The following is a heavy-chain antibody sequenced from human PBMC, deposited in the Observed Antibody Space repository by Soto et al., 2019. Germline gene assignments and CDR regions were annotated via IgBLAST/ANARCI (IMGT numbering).Heavy chain of an antibody. CDR3: ARGADYDSSGIRLNWFDP. V-gene: IGHV3-48*02. D-gene: IGHD3-22*01. Sequence: EVQLVESGGGLVQPGGSLRLSCAASGFTFSSYSMNWVRQAPGKGLEWVSYISSSSSTIYYADSVKGRFTISRDNAKNSLYRQMNSLRDEDTAVYYCARGADYDSSGIRLNWFDPWGQGTLVTVSS. J-gene: IGHJ5*02. CDR2: ISSSSSTI. CDR1: GFTFSSYS.